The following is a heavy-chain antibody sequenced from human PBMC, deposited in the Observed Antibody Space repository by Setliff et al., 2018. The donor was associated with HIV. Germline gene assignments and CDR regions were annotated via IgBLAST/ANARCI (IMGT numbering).Heavy chain of an antibody. CDR3: ARSLGTIWGYDY. CDR2: IYSSGST. D-gene: IGHD3-9*01. Sequence: SETLSLTCTVSGGSISSYYWSWIRQPPGKGLEWIGYIYSSGSTNYNPSLKSRVTISVDTSKNQFSLNLSSVTAADTAVYYCARSLGTIWGYDYWGQGTLVTAPQ. CDR1: GGSISSYY. J-gene: IGHJ4*02. V-gene: IGHV4-59*01.